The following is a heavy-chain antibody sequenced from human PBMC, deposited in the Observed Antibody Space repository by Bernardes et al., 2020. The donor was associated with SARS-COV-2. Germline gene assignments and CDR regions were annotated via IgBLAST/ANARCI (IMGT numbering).Heavy chain of an antibody. V-gene: IGHV1-2*02. CDR3: ARGYSFDAYDI. Sequence: ASVKVSCQASGHTLTGSSIHLVRQAPGQGLEWMGWIDPSSGGTKYAQKFQGRVTMTRDTSSSTAYMELNRLRSDDTAVYYCARGYSFDAYDIWGQGTMVTVSS. D-gene: IGHD6-13*01. J-gene: IGHJ3*02. CDR1: GHTLTGSS. CDR2: IDPSSGGT.